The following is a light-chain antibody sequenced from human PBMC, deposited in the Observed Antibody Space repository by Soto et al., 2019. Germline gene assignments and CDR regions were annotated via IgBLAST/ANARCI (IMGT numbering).Light chain of an antibody. J-gene: IGLJ1*01. CDR1: KLGDKY. Sequence: SYELTQPPSVSVSPGQTASITCSGDKLGDKYACWYQQKPGQSPVLVIYQDSKRPSGIPERFSGSNSGNTATLTISGTQAMDEADYYCQAWDSSTASCVFGTGTKLTV. CDR2: QDS. CDR3: QAWDSSTASCV. V-gene: IGLV3-1*01.